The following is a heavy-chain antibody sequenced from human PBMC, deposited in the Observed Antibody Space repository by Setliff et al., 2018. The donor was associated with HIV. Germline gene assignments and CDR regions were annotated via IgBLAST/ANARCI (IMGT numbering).Heavy chain of an antibody. D-gene: IGHD2-8*01. J-gene: IGHJ5*01. V-gene: IGHV3-7*03. CDR2: IKEDGSEK. CDR3: ARPLLRTNPVYGILGNWFDS. CDR1: GFFFKNAW. Sequence: PGGSLRLSCAASGFFFKNAWMDWVRQAPGKGLEWVANIKEDGSEKYYVDSVKGRFTISRDNAKNSLYLQMNSLRAEDTAVYYCARPLLRTNPVYGILGNWFDSWGRGTLVTVSS.